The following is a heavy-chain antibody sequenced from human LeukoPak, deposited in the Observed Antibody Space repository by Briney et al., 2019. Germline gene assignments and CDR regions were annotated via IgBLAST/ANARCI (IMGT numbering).Heavy chain of an antibody. CDR2: INLEGSEQ. V-gene: IGHV3-7*01. D-gene: IGHD2-8*01. Sequence: PVGTLRLSRAPSRVTLSSNCTNWVRRTPGKGLGRVASINLEGSEQNSIASVKGRFPISRDNAKNSLYLHMDSLPAQAPPVYYVAGGNGFIIDYWGQGPLVTVFS. CDR1: RVTLSSNC. J-gene: IGHJ4*02. CDR3: AGGNGFIIDY.